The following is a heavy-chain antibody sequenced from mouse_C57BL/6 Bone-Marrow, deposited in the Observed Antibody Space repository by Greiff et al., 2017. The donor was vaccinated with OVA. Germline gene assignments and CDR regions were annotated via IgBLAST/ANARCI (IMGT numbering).Heavy chain of an antibody. D-gene: IGHD1-1*01. CDR1: GYTFTDYY. J-gene: IGHJ1*03. V-gene: IGHV1-26*01. Sequence: EVQLQQSGPELVKPGASVKISCKASGYTFTDYYMNWVKQSHGKSLEWIGDINPNNGGTSYNQKFKGKATLTVDKSSSTAYMELRSLTSEDSAVYYCGRPLDYCGSSYWYFDVWGTGTTVTVSS. CDR3: GRPLDYCGSSYWYFDV. CDR2: INPNNGGT.